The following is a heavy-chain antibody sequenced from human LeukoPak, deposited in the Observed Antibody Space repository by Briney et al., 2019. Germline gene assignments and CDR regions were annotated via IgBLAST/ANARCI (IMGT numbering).Heavy chain of an antibody. CDR3: ARRNVVGGSYYFDY. D-gene: IGHD1-26*01. J-gene: IGHJ4*02. V-gene: IGHV4-39*01. CDR2: IYYSGST. Sequence: PSETPSLTCTVSGGSISSSSYYWGWIRQPPGKGLEWIGSIYYSGSTYYNPSLKSRVTISVDTSKNQFSLKLSSVTAADTAVYYCARRNVVGGSYYFDYWGQGTLVTVSS. CDR1: GGSISSSSYY.